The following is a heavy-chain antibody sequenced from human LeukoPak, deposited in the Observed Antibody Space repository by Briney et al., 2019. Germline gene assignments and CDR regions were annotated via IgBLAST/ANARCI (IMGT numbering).Heavy chain of an antibody. CDR3: ARGEAGYPDY. J-gene: IGHJ4*02. D-gene: IGHD6-13*01. CDR2: INPNSGGT. CDR1: GYTFTGYY. Sequence: ASVKVSCKASGYTFTGYYLHWVRQATGQGLEWMGRINPNSGGTNYAQKFQGRVTMTWDTSISTVYMELSRLRSDDTAVYYCARGEAGYPDYWGQGTLVTVSS. V-gene: IGHV1-2*06.